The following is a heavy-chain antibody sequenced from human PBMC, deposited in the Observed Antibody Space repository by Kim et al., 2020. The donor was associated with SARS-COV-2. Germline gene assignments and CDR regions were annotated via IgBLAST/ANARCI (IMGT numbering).Heavy chain of an antibody. D-gene: IGHD6-13*01. J-gene: IGHJ6*02. CDR1: GFTFSSYA. CDR2: ISSNGGST. V-gene: IGHV3-64D*06. CDR3: VKDDYSSSWYAGGMDV. Sequence: GGSLRLSCSASGFTFSSYAMHWVRQAPGKGLEYVSAISSNGGSTYYADSVKGRFTISRDNSKNTLYLQMSSLRAEDTAVYYCVKDDYSSSWYAGGMDVWGQGTTVTVSS.